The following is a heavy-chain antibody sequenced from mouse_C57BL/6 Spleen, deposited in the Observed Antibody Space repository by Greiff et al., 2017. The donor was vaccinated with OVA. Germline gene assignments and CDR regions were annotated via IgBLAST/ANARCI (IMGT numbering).Heavy chain of an antibody. CDR3: ARILSTVVATGYFDV. V-gene: IGHV1-19*01. J-gene: IGHJ1*03. CDR2: INPYNGGT. CDR1: GYTFTDYY. D-gene: IGHD1-1*01. Sequence: EVQLQQSGPVLVKPGASVKMSCKASGYTFTDYYMNWVKQSHGKSLEWIGVINPYNGGTSYNQKFKGKATLTVDKSSSTAYMELNSLTSEDSAVYYCARILSTVVATGYFDVWGTGTTVTVSS.